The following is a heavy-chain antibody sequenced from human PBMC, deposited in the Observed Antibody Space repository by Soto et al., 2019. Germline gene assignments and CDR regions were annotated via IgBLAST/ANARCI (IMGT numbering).Heavy chain of an antibody. D-gene: IGHD1-26*01. V-gene: IGHV1-46*01. CDR2: ISLRHHST. J-gene: IGHJ4*02. CDR1: GYTFVDYF. CDR3: AKAGWELLGFDY. Sequence: SXNVSCKTSGYTFVDYFIHLVRQAPGQGLEWMGIISLRHHSTSYSQKFQDRLSVTRDPSSTTIYMEVSSLRSEDTAVYYCAKAGWELLGFDYWGQGTLVTGSS.